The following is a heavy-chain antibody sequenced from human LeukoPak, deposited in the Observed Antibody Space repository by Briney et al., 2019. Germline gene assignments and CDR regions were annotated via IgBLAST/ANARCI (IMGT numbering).Heavy chain of an antibody. CDR1: GFTVSSNY. J-gene: IGHJ4*02. Sequence: GGSLRLSCAASGFTVSSNYMSWVRQAPGKGLEWVSVIYSGGSTYYADSVKGRFTISRDNSKNTLYLQMNSLRAEDTAVYYCARERTMVRGVIIRGPFDYWGQGTLVTVSS. CDR2: IYSGGST. D-gene: IGHD3-10*01. CDR3: ARERTMVRGVIIRGPFDY. V-gene: IGHV3-66*01.